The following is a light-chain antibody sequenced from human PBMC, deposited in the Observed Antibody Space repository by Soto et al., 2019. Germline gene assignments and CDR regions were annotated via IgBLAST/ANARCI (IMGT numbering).Light chain of an antibody. CDR3: QHLNNYPPFT. CDR1: QDIKTY. J-gene: IGKJ3*01. CDR2: GTF. Sequence: IQLTQSPSSLSASVGDRVSITCRASQDIKTYLAWYQQKQGKAPKLLISGTFTLQSGVPSRFNASGSGTDFTLTISRLQPEDFATYYCQHLNNYPPFTFGHGTKVDLE. V-gene: IGKV1-9*01.